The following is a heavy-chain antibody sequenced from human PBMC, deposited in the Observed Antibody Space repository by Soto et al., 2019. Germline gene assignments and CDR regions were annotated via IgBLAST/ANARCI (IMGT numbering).Heavy chain of an antibody. CDR1: GFTFSSYA. V-gene: IGHV3-30-3*01. CDR2: ISYDGSNK. Sequence: QVQLVESGGGVVQPGRSLRLSCAASGFTFSSYAMHWVRQAPGKGLEWVAVISYDGSNKYYADSVKGRFTISRDNSKNTLYLQMNSLRAEDTAVYYCARDPYYYDSSGYYTPIGAFDIWGQGTMVTVSS. D-gene: IGHD3-22*01. J-gene: IGHJ3*02. CDR3: ARDPYYYDSSGYYTPIGAFDI.